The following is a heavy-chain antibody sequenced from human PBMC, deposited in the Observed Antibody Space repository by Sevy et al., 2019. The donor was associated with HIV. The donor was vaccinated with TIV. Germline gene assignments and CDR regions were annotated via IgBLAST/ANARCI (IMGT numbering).Heavy chain of an antibody. CDR2: IKEDGSQK. CDR1: GFSFSKYW. CDR3: ARDPDILSGYPSHYFDY. D-gene: IGHD3-9*01. Sequence: GGSLRLSCAASGFSFSKYWMSWVRQAPGKGLEWVANIKEDGSQKNYLESVKGRFTISRDNAKNLRYLQMNNLRADDTGVYYCARDPDILSGYPSHYFDYWGQGTLVTVSS. J-gene: IGHJ4*02. V-gene: IGHV3-7*01.